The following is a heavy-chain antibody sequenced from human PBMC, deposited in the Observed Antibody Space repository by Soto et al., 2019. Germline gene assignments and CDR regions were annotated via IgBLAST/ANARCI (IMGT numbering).Heavy chain of an antibody. V-gene: IGHV1-69*13. Sequence: SVKVSCTASGGTFSIYAISWVRQAPGQGLEWMGGIIPIFGTANYAQKFQGRVTITADESTSTAYMELSSLRSEDTAVYYCARGQWLVQVGTTFDYWGQGTLVTVSS. D-gene: IGHD6-19*01. J-gene: IGHJ4*02. CDR3: ARGQWLVQVGTTFDY. CDR2: IIPIFGTA. CDR1: GGTFSIYA.